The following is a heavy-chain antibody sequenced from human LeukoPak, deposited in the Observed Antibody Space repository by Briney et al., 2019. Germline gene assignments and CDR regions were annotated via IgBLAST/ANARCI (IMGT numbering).Heavy chain of an antibody. D-gene: IGHD6-13*01. Sequence: ASVKVSCKASGYTSTSYGISWVRQAPGQGLEWMGWISAYSGNTNYAQKPQGRVTMTTDTSTSTAYMELRSLRSDDTAVYYCARDLSALAAGDYWGQGTLVTVSS. CDR2: ISAYSGNT. CDR1: GYTSTSYG. CDR3: ARDLSALAAGDY. J-gene: IGHJ4*02. V-gene: IGHV1-18*04.